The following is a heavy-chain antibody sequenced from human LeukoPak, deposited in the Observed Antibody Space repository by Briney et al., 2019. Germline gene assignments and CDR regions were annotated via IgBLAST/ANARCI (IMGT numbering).Heavy chain of an antibody. CDR3: ARDDVRFGQYNWFDP. Sequence: PSETLSLTCTVSGGSISSGSYYWSWIRQPAGKGLEWIGRIYTSGSTNYNPSLKSRVTMSVDTSKNQFSLKLIPVTAADTAVYYCARDDVRFGQYNWFDPWGQGTLVTVSS. CDR2: IYTSGST. CDR1: GGSISSGSYY. J-gene: IGHJ5*02. V-gene: IGHV4-61*02. D-gene: IGHD3-10*01.